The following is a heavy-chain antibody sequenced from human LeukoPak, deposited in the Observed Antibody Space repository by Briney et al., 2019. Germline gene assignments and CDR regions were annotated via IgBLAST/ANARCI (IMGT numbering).Heavy chain of an antibody. J-gene: IGHJ4*02. CDR2: IYYNGDT. V-gene: IGHV4-59*01. Sequence: SETLSLTCAVYGGSFSGYYWSWIRQPPGKGLEWIGYIYYNGDTNYNPSLKSRVIISIDTSSNQFSLRLNSMTAADTAVYYCARVLRAASWRSYDYWGQGSLVTVSS. CDR1: GGSFSGYY. D-gene: IGHD5-18*01. CDR3: ARVLRAASWRSYDY.